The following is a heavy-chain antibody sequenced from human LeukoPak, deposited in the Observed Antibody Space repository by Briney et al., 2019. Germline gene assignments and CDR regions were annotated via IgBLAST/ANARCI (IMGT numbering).Heavy chain of an antibody. V-gene: IGHV4-34*01. CDR1: GGSFRGYY. J-gene: IGHJ4*02. Sequence: PSETLSLTCAVYGGSFRGYYWSWIRQPPGKGLEWMGEINHSGSTNYNPSLKSRVTISVDTSKNQFSLKLSSVTAADTAVYYCARSQSGLYDSSDYWGQGTLVTVSS. D-gene: IGHD3-22*01. CDR3: ARSQSGLYDSSDY. CDR2: INHSGST.